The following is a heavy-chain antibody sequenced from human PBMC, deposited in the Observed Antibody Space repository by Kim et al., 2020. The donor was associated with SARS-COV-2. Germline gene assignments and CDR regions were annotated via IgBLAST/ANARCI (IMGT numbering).Heavy chain of an antibody. CDR3: ARIGYCSGGSCYSDYYYGMDV. J-gene: IGHJ6*02. CDR1: GGSFSGYY. CDR2: INHSGST. Sequence: SETLSLTCAVYGGSFSGYYWSWIRQPPGKGLEWIGEINHSGSTNYNPSLKSRVTISVDTSKNQFSLKLSSVTAADTAVYYCARIGYCSGGSCYSDYYYGMDVWGQGTTVTVSS. D-gene: IGHD2-15*01. V-gene: IGHV4-34*01.